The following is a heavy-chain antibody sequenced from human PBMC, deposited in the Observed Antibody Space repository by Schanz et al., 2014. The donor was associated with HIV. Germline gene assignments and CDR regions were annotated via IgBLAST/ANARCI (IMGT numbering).Heavy chain of an antibody. J-gene: IGHJ6*02. CDR1: EFIFSSYA. V-gene: IGHV3-30*09. Sequence: QVQLVESGGGVVQPGRSLRLSCAASEFIFSSYAMHWVRQAPGKGLEWVAAISYDGSNKYYAESVKGRFAISRDNSKNTLFLQMNSLRAEDTAVYYCARRDYGDYYYYYGMDVWGQGTTVTVSS. CDR3: ARRDYGDYYYYYGMDV. D-gene: IGHD4-17*01. CDR2: ISYDGSNK.